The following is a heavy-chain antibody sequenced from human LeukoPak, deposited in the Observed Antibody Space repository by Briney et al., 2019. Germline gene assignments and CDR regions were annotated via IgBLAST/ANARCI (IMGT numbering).Heavy chain of an antibody. CDR1: GYSISSGYY. CDR2: IYHSGST. V-gene: IGHV4-38-2*02. J-gene: IGHJ4*02. Sequence: SETLSLTCTVSGYSISSGYYWGWIRQPPGKGLEWIGSIYHSGSTYSNPSLKSRVTISVDTSKNQFSLKLSSVTAADTAVYYCARVSILQRGARYDSSGCIDYWGQGTLVTVSS. CDR3: ARVSILQRGARYDSSGCIDY. D-gene: IGHD3-22*01.